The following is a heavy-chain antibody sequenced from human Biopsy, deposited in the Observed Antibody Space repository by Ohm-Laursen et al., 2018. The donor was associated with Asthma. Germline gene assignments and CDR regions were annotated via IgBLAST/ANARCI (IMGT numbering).Heavy chain of an antibody. CDR1: GGSISSSSYY. Sequence: SETLSLTCIVSGGSISSSSYYWGWIRRPPGKGLEFIGTIYYSGSTYYNPSLKSRVTLSVDASKNQFSLKLTSVTAADTAVYYCVRGSSSWHHGPFHYYYGLDVWGQGTTATVSS. CDR2: IYYSGST. D-gene: IGHD6-13*01. V-gene: IGHV4-39*01. J-gene: IGHJ6*02. CDR3: VRGSSSWHHGPFHYYYGLDV.